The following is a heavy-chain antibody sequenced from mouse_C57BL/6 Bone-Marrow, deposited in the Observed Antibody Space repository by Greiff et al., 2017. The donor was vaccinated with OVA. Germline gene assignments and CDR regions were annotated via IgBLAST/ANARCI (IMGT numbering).Heavy chain of an antibody. J-gene: IGHJ3*01. Sequence: DVKLVESGGGLVQPGGSMKLSCVASGFTFSNYWMNWVRQSPEKGLEWVAQIRLKSDNYATHYAESVKGRFTISRDDSKSSVYLQMNNLRAEDTGIYYCTQDSGTSFFAYWGQGTLVTVSA. D-gene: IGHD6-1*01. CDR3: TQDSGTSFFAY. CDR2: IRLKSDNYAT. CDR1: GFTFSNYW. V-gene: IGHV6-3*01.